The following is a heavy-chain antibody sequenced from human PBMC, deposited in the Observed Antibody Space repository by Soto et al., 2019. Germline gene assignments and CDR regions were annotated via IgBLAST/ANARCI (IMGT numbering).Heavy chain of an antibody. CDR2: IYYSGST. J-gene: IGHJ6*02. CDR3: ASGWADYGMDV. Sequence: QVQLQESGPGLVKPSETLSLTCTVSGGSISSYYWSWIRQPPGKGLEWIGYIYYSGSTNYNPSLQSRLTISVATSKNQFALKLSSVTAADTAVYCCASGWADYGMDVWGQGTTVTVSS. V-gene: IGHV4-59*08. CDR1: GGSISSYY. D-gene: IGHD6-19*01.